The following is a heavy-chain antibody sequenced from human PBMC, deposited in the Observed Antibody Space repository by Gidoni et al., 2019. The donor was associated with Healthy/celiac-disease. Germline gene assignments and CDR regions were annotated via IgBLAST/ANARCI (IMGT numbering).Heavy chain of an antibody. CDR2: IYYSGST. CDR1: GGSISSGGYY. Sequence: QVQLQESGPGLVKPSQTLSLTCTVPGGSISSGGYYWSWIRQHPGKGLEWIGYIYYSGSTYYNPSLKSRVTISVDTSKNQFSLKLSSVTAADTAVYYCARSPQGDIVVVPAAYNWFDPWGQGTLVTVSS. V-gene: IGHV4-31*03. D-gene: IGHD2-2*01. J-gene: IGHJ5*02. CDR3: ARSPQGDIVVVPAAYNWFDP.